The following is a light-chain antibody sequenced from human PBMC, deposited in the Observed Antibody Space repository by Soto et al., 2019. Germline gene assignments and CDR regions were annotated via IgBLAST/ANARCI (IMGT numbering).Light chain of an antibody. CDR1: QSIDTY. Sequence: DIQMPQSPSSLSASVGDRVTVTCRASQSIDTYLNWYQQRPGQAPKLLIYVASTLPSGVPSRFSGSGSGTHFTLTISRLQPEDFATYYCQQNQDTPPTFGQGTRVERK. J-gene: IGKJ1*01. V-gene: IGKV1-39*01. CDR3: QQNQDTPPT. CDR2: VAS.